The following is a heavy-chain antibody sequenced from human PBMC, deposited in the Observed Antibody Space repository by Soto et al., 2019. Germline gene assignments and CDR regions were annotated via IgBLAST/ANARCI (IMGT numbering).Heavy chain of an antibody. CDR1: GYTFTSYD. V-gene: IGHV1-8*01. D-gene: IGHD5-18*01. J-gene: IGHJ4*02. CDR3: ARERSYGLDY. CDR2: MNPNSGNT. Sequence: QVQLVQSGAEVKKPGASVKVSCKASGYTFTSYDIHWVRQATGQGLEWMGWMNPNSGNTVSAQKFQGRVTMTRNTSISTAYMELSSLRSDDTAVYYCARERSYGLDYWGQGTLVTVSS.